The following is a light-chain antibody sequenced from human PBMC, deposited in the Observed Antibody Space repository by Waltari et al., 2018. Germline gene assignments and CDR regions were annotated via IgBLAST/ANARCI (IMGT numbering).Light chain of an antibody. CDR3: QVWDDTTNSGV. Sequence: YVVTPPPSVSVAPGTTATLTCGGENLESKRVTWYQQKPGQAPILVIFYDSDRPSGIPERFSGSNSGNTATLTISWVEAGDEADYHCQVWDDTTNSGVFGGGTRLTVL. J-gene: IGLJ3*02. CDR1: NLESKR. V-gene: IGLV3-21*04. CDR2: YDS.